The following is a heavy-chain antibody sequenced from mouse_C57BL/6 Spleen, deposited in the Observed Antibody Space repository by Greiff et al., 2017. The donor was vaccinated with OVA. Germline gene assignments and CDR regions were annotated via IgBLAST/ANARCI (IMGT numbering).Heavy chain of an antibody. CDR2: IYPGSGST. CDR1: GYTFTSYW. CDR3: ARGGAYYGNL. D-gene: IGHD2-10*01. J-gene: IGHJ3*01. V-gene: IGHV1-55*01. Sequence: QVQLQQSGAELVKPGASVKMSCKASGYTFTSYWITWVKQRPGQGLEWIGDIYPGSGSTNYNEKFKSKATLTVDTSSSTAYMQLSSLTSEDSAVYYCARGGAYYGNLWGQGTLVTVSA.